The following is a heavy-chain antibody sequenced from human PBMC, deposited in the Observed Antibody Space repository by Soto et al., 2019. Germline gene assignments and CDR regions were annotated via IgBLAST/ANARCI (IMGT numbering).Heavy chain of an antibody. J-gene: IGHJ5*02. V-gene: IGHV1-18*04. CDR1: GYTFTSYG. CDR2: ISAYNGNT. CDR3: ARSYGSGSYHWFDP. Sequence: QVPLVQSGAEVKKPGASVKVSCKASGYTFTSYGISWVRQAPGQGLEWMGWISAYNGNTNYAQKSQGRVTMTRDTSISTAYMELSRLRSDDTAVYYCARSYGSGSYHWFDPWGQGTLVTVSS. D-gene: IGHD3-10*01.